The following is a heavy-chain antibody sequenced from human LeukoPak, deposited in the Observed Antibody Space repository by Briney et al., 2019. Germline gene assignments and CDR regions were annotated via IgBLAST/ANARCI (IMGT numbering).Heavy chain of an antibody. D-gene: IGHD3-22*01. CDR1: GYSFTSYT. J-gene: IGHJ5*02. Sequence: ASVKVSCKASGYSFTSYTISWVRQAPGQGLEWMGWISAYNGNTNYAQNLQGRVTMTTDTSTSTAYMELRSLRSDDTAVYYCARSGLRITMILFDPWGQGTLVIVSS. CDR2: ISAYNGNT. CDR3: ARSGLRITMILFDP. V-gene: IGHV1-18*01.